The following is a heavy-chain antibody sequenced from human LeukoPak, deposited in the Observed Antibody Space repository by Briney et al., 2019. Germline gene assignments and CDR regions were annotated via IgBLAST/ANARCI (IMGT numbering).Heavy chain of an antibody. J-gene: IGHJ4*02. Sequence: PGGSLRLSCGASGFTFSRYWMTWVRQAPGKGVEWVANINQDGREKYYVDSVKGRFTISRDNTKNSLYLQMNSLRAEDTAVYYCARDTYGDGDYWGQGTLVTVSS. CDR2: INQDGREK. CDR3: ARDTYGDGDY. CDR1: GFTFSRYW. D-gene: IGHD4-17*01. V-gene: IGHV3-7*01.